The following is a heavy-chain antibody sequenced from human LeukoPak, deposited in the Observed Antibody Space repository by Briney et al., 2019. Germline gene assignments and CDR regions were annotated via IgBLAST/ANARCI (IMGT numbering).Heavy chain of an antibody. CDR1: GFTFSSYS. D-gene: IGHD6-13*01. V-gene: IGHV3-21*01. CDR3: ARDSSSWYDYGMDV. J-gene: IGHJ6*04. Sequence: GGSLRLSCAASGFTFSSYSMNWVRQAPGKGLEWVSSISSSSYIYYADSVKGRFTISRDNAKNSLYLQMNSLRAGDTAVYYCARDSSSWYDYGMDVWGKGTTVTVSS. CDR2: ISSSSYI.